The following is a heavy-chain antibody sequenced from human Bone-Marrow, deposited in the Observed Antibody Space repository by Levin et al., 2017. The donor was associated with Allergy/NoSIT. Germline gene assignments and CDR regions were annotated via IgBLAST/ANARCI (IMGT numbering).Heavy chain of an antibody. J-gene: IGHJ5*02. CDR1: GFTFSSYS. CDR3: ARDDWNDGSGGYQNDGIVQYNWFDP. V-gene: IGHV3-21*01. CDR2: ISSSSSYI. Sequence: GESLKISCAASGFTFSSYSMNWVRQAPGKGLEWVSSISSSSSYIYYADSVKGRFTISRDNAKNSLYLQMNSLRAEDTAVYYCARDDWNDGSGGYQNDGIVQYNWFDPWGQGTLVTVSS. D-gene: IGHD1-1*01.